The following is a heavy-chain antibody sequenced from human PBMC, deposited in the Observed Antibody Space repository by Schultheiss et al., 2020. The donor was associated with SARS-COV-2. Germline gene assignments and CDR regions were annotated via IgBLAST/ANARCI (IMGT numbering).Heavy chain of an antibody. J-gene: IGHJ4*02. CDR1: GFTFSSYS. D-gene: IGHD6-13*01. CDR2: ISSSSSYI. CDR3: ARDQFWIVAAGTLDY. Sequence: GGSLRLSCAASGFTFSSYSMNWVRQAPGKGLEWVSSISSSSSYIYYADSVKGRFTISRDNAKNSLYLQMNSLRAEDTAVYYCARDQFWIVAAGTLDYWGQGTLVTVSS. V-gene: IGHV3-21*01.